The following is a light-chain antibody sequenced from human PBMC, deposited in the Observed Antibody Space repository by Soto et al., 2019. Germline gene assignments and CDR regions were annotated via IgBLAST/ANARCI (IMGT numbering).Light chain of an antibody. V-gene: IGKV3-20*01. CDR3: QQYGSSPRIT. CDR1: QSVSSSY. J-gene: IGKJ5*01. CDR2: GAS. Sequence: EIVLTQSPGTLSLSPGERAALSCRASQSVSSSYLAWYQQKPGQAPRLLIYGASSRATGIPDRSSGSGSGTDFTLSFCRPVPEDFAVYYCQQYGSSPRITFGQGTRLEIK.